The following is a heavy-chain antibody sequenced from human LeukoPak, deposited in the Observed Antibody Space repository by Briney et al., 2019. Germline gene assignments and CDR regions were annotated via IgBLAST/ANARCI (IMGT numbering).Heavy chain of an antibody. Sequence: GGSLRLSCAASGFTFSSYAMSWVRQAPGKGLEWVSAISGSGGSTYYADSVKGRFTISRDNSKNTLYLQMNSLRAEDTAVYYCAKVPSGSYLGWLDPWGQGTLVTVSS. J-gene: IGHJ5*02. D-gene: IGHD1-26*01. CDR2: ISGSGGST. CDR1: GFTFSSYA. CDR3: AKVPSGSYLGWLDP. V-gene: IGHV3-23*01.